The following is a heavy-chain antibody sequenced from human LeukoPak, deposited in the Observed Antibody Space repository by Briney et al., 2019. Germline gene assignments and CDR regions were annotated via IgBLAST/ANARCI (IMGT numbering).Heavy chain of an antibody. D-gene: IGHD5-18*01. J-gene: IGHJ4*02. CDR3: ARAGTWIQTYYFDY. CDR2: INHSGST. CDR1: GGSFSGYY. Sequence: SSETQSLTCAVYGGSFSGYYWSWIRQPPGKRLEWIGEINHSGSTNYNPSLKSRVTISVDTSKNQFSLKLSSVTAADTAVYYCARAGTWIQTYYFDYWGQGTLVTVSS. V-gene: IGHV4-34*01.